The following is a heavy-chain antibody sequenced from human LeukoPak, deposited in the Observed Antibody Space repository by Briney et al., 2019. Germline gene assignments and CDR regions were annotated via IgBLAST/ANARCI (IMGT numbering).Heavy chain of an antibody. CDR3: ASYKRMTGYYTVDY. Sequence: SETLSLTCTVSGGSITSYYWIWIPGPPGKRLECIGFLHHSGSRNYNPPLQSRVTMSIDTSMNQFSLRLGSVTAADTAVYYCASYKRMTGYYTVDYWGQGTLVTVSS. CDR2: LHHSGSR. V-gene: IGHV4-59*01. CDR1: GGSITSYY. J-gene: IGHJ4*02. D-gene: IGHD3/OR15-3a*01.